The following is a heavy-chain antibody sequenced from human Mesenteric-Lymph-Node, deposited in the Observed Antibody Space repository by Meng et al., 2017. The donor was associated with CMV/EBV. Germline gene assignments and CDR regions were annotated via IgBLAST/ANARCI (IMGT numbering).Heavy chain of an antibody. Sequence: ASVKVSCKASGYTFTGYYMHWVRQAPGQGLEWMGWINPNSGGTNYAQKSQGRVTMTRDTSISTAYMELSRLRSDDTAVYYCARGHLYGDYVGWFDPWGQGTLVTVSS. V-gene: IGHV1-2*02. J-gene: IGHJ5*02. CDR3: ARGHLYGDYVGWFDP. D-gene: IGHD4-17*01. CDR1: GYTFTGYY. CDR2: INPNSGGT.